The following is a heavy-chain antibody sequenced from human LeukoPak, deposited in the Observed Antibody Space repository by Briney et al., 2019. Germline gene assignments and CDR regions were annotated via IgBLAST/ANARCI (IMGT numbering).Heavy chain of an antibody. V-gene: IGHV1-18*04. J-gene: IGHJ5*02. D-gene: IGHD2-15*01. CDR1: GYTFTSYG. Sequence: ASVKVSCKASGYTFTSYGISWVRQAPGQGLEWMGWISAYNGNTNYAQKLQGRVTMTTDTSTSTAYMELRSLRSDDTAVYYCARVSGGDIVVVVAATLENWFDHWGQGTLVTVSS. CDR3: ARVSGGDIVVVVAATLENWFDH. CDR2: ISAYNGNT.